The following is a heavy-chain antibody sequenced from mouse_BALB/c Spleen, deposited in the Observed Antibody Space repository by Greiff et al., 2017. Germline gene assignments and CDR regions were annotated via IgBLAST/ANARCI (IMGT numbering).Heavy chain of an antibody. CDR1: GYTFTSYW. CDR2: IYPGDGDT. CDR3: ARGEERYGYEGNYAMDY. J-gene: IGHJ4*01. V-gene: IGHV1-87*01. D-gene: IGHD2-2*01. Sequence: QVQLQQSGAELARPGASVKLSCKASGYTFTSYWMQWVKQRPGQGLEWIGAIYPGDGDTRYTQKFKGKATLTADKSSSTAYMQLSSLASEDSAVYYCARGEERYGYEGNYAMDYWGQGTSVTVSS.